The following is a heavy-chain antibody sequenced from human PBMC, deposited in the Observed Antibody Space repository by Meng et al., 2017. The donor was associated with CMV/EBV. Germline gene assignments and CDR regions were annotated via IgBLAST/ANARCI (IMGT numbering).Heavy chain of an antibody. V-gene: IGHV1-69*02. Sequence: SVKVSCKASGGIFSSYTISWVRQAPGQGLEWMGRIIPILGIANYAQKFQGRVTITRNTSISTAYMELSSLRSEDTAVYYCARGPARGRFPPDYWGQGTLVTVSS. J-gene: IGHJ4*02. CDR2: IIPILGIA. CDR1: GGIFSSYT. CDR3: ARGPARGRFPPDY. D-gene: IGHD3-3*01.